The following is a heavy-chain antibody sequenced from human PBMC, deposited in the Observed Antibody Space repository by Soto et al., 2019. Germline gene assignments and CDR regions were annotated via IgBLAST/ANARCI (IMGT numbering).Heavy chain of an antibody. CDR1: GFSFSTYA. D-gene: IGHD2-2*01. Sequence: GGSLRLSCAASGFSFSTYALTWVRQVPGKGLEWVSGISASGATTYYADSVKGRFTISRDNSKNTVFLHMTSLRAEDTALYYCAKWTDTVVEAALAGGAFDIWGQGTTVTVSS. CDR2: ISASGATT. V-gene: IGHV3-23*01. CDR3: AKWTDTVVEAALAGGAFDI. J-gene: IGHJ3*02.